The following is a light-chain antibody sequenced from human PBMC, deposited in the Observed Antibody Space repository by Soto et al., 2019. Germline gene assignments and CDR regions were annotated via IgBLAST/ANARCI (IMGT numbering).Light chain of an antibody. Sequence: QSVLAQPPSVSWAPGQRVTISCTGSSSNIGAGYDVHWYQQLPGTAPKLLIYGNSNRPSGVPDRFSGSKSGTSASLAITGLQAEDEADYYCQSYDSSLSGSGAFGGGTKVTVL. CDR2: GNS. V-gene: IGLV1-40*01. J-gene: IGLJ2*01. CDR1: SSNIGAGYD. CDR3: QSYDSSLSGSGA.